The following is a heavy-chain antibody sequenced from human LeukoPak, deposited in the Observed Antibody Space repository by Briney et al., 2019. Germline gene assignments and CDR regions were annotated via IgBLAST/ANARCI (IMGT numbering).Heavy chain of an antibody. Sequence: PGGSLRLSCAASGFTFSSYEMNWVRQAPGKGLEWVSYVSSSGSTIYYADSVKGRFTISRDNAKNSLYLQMNSLRAEDTAVYYCARVGYSYGHGWFDPWGQGTLVTVS. V-gene: IGHV3-48*03. D-gene: IGHD5-18*01. CDR1: GFTFSSYE. J-gene: IGHJ5*02. CDR2: VSSSGSTI. CDR3: ARVGYSYGHGWFDP.